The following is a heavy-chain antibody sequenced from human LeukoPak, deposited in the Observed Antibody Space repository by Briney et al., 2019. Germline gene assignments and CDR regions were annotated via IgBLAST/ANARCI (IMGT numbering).Heavy chain of an antibody. D-gene: IGHD4-23*01. Sequence: PSETLSLTCAVYGGSFSGYYWSWIRQPPGKGLEWIGYIYYSGSTNYNPSLKSRVTISVDTSKNQFSLKLSSVTAADTAVYYCASSLGGNSGGYWGQGTLVTVSS. CDR3: ASSLGGNSGGY. CDR2: IYYSGST. V-gene: IGHV4-59*01. J-gene: IGHJ4*02. CDR1: GGSFSGYY.